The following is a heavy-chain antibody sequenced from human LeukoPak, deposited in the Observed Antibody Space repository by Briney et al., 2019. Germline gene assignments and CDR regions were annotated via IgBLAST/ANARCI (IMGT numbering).Heavy chain of an antibody. CDR3: AREVVGAERDYGMDV. CDR1: GYTFTSYG. V-gene: IGHV1-18*01. D-gene: IGHD1-26*01. CDR2: ISAYNGNT. J-gene: IGHJ6*02. Sequence: ASVKVSCKASGYTFTSYGISWVRQAPGQGLEWMGWISAYNGNTNYAQKFQGRVTITADKSTSTAYMELSSLRSEDTAVYYCAREVVGAERDYGMDVWGQGTTVTVSS.